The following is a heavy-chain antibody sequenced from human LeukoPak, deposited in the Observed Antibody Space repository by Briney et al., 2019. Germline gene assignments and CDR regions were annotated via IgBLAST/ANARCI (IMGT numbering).Heavy chain of an antibody. V-gene: IGHV4-4*07. CDR3: ARGYDILTGFDY. Sequence: SETLSLTCTVSGGSMSNYYWSWIRQPAGKGLEWIGRIYTSGSTNYNPSLKSRVTMSIDTSKNQFSLKLSSVTAADTAVYYCARGYDILTGFDYWGQVTLVTVSS. CDR2: IYTSGST. J-gene: IGHJ4*02. CDR1: GGSMSNYY. D-gene: IGHD3-9*01.